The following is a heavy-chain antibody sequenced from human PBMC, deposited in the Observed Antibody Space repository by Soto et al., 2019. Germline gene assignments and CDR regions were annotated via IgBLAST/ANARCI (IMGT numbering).Heavy chain of an antibody. D-gene: IGHD2-2*02. J-gene: IGHJ6*02. CDR1: GFTFSDYY. V-gene: IGHV3-11*01. Sequence: KPGGSLRLSCAASGFTFSDYYMSWIRQAPGKGLEWVSYVSSSGSTIYYADSVKGRFTISRDNAKNSLYLQMNSLRAEDTAVYYCARCDYCSSTSCYNRNDGRDYYYGMDVWGQGTTVTVSS. CDR2: VSSSGSTI. CDR3: ARCDYCSSTSCYNRNDGRDYYYGMDV.